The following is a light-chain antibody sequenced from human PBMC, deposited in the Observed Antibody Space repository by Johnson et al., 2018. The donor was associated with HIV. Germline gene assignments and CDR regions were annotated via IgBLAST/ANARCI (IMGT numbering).Light chain of an antibody. CDR3: GKWDSNLSVDVV. V-gene: IGLV1-51*01. J-gene: IGLJ1*01. Sequence: QPVLTQPPSVSAAPGQKVTISCSGSSSNIGNNYVSWYQQVPGTAPKLLIYDNNKRPSGIPDRFSGSKSGTSATLGITGLQTGDEADYSCGKWDSNLSVDVVFGTATKVTVL. CDR1: SSNIGNNY. CDR2: DNN.